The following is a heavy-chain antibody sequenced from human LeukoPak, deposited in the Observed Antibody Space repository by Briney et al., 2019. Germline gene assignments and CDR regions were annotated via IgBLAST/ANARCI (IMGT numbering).Heavy chain of an antibody. Sequence: GGSLRLSCAASGYTFSTYSMNWVRQAPGKGLEWVANINQDGSEKYYVDSVKGRFTISRDNAENSVYLQMNSLRAEDTAVYRCARLGKVTRARFDYWGQGTLVTVSS. CDR1: GYTFSTYS. CDR3: ARLGKVTRARFDY. D-gene: IGHD4-17*01. V-gene: IGHV3-7*01. CDR2: INQDGSEK. J-gene: IGHJ4*02.